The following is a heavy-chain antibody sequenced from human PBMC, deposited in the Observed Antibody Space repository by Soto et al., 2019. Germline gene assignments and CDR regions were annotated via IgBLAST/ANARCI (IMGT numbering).Heavy chain of an antibody. D-gene: IGHD3-10*01. J-gene: IGHJ6*02. CDR3: ARGGPGGSMVRGPTHYYYYGMDV. Sequence: SETLSLTYTVFGGPISSYYLIWIRQPPGKGLEWIGYIYYSGSTNYNPSLKSRVTISVDTSKNQFSLKRGSVTAADTAVYYCARGGPGGSMVRGPTHYYYYGMDVWGQGTTVTVPS. V-gene: IGHV4-59*01. CDR1: GGPISSYY. CDR2: IYYSGST.